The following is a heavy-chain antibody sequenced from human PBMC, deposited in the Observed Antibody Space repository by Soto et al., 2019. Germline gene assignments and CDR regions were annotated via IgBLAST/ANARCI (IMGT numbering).Heavy chain of an antibody. Sequence: QMQLVESGGGVVQPGRSLRLSCVASGFMFSNYGMHWVRQAPGKGLEWVAIIWYDGSNKYYADSVKGRFTISRDNSRNTVYLQMNSLRAEDTAMYYCAAGEPLNHRGQGTLVTVSS. D-gene: IGHD1-26*01. CDR2: IWYDGSNK. CDR3: AAGEPLNH. J-gene: IGHJ4*02. CDR1: GFMFSNYG. V-gene: IGHV3-33*01.